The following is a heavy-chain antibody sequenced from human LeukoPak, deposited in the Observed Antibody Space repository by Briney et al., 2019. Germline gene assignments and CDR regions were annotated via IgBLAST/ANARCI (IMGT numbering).Heavy chain of an antibody. D-gene: IGHD1-26*01. CDR2: IKSKTDGGTT. CDR1: GFTFSNAW. CDR3: AKGELADFDY. J-gene: IGHJ4*02. V-gene: IGHV3-15*01. Sequence: GGSLRLSCAASGFTFSNAWMSWVRQAPGKGLEWVGRIKSKTDGGTTDYAAPVKGRFTISRDDSKNTLYLQMNSLRAEDTAVYYCAKGELADFDYWGQGTLVTVSS.